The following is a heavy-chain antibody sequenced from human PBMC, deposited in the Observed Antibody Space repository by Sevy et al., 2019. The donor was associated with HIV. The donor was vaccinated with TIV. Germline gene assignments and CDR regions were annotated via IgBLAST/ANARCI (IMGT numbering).Heavy chain of an antibody. D-gene: IGHD4-17*01. V-gene: IGHV3-48*02. CDR2: ISSSSSTI. Sequence: GGSLRLSCAASGFTFSSYSMNWVRQAPGKGLEWVSYISSSSSTIYYADSVKGRFTISRDNAKNSLYLQMNSLRDEDTAGYYCARDDDYGDYGTGFDYWGQGTLVTGSS. CDR3: ARDDDYGDYGTGFDY. CDR1: GFTFSSYS. J-gene: IGHJ4*02.